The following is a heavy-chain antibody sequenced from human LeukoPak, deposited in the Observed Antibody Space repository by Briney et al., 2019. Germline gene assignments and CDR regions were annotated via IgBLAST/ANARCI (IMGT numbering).Heavy chain of an antibody. CDR1: VYTFTSYY. Sequence: GASVKVSCKASVYTFTSYYMHWVRQAPGQGLEWMGIINPSGGSTSYAQKFQDRVTMTRDTSTSTVYMELSSLRSEDTAVYYCARDLLEHPPPGYYYYYMDVWGKGTTVTVSS. CDR2: INPSGGST. D-gene: IGHD1/OR15-1a*01. CDR3: ARDLLEHPPPGYYYYYMDV. J-gene: IGHJ6*03. V-gene: IGHV1-46*01.